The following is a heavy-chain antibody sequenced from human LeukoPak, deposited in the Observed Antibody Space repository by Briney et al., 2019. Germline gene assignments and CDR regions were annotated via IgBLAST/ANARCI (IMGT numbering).Heavy chain of an antibody. J-gene: IGHJ4*02. V-gene: IGHV1-2*02. CDR3: ARDKGIVGATTSDY. Sequence: ASVKVSCKASGYTFTGYYMHWVRQAPGQGLEWMGWINPNSGGTNYAQKFQGRVTMTRDTSISTAYMELSRLRSDDTAVYYCARDKGIVGATTSDYWGQGTLVTVSS. D-gene: IGHD1-26*01. CDR1: GYTFTGYY. CDR2: INPNSGGT.